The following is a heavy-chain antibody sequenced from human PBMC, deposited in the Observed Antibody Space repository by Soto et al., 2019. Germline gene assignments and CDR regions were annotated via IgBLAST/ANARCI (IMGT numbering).Heavy chain of an antibody. D-gene: IGHD6-19*01. CDR3: AGERSGWSLDY. CDR2: ILNSGST. Sequence: QVQLQESGPGLVKPSQTLSLKCTVSGTSINSCGHSWSWIRQPPGKGLEWIGYILNSGSTYYNPSLESRATISVDTSHNQLSLKLDSVTAADTAVYFCAGERSGWSLDYWGQGTLVTVSS. CDR1: GTSINSCGHS. V-gene: IGHV4-31*03. J-gene: IGHJ4*02.